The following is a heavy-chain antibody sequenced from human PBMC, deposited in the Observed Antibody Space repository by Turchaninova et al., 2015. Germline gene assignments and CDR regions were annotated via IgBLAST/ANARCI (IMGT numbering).Heavy chain of an antibody. V-gene: IGHV5-51*01. CDR3: ARLEGDSSSPFDY. D-gene: IGHD6-6*01. Sequence: EVHLVQSGAEGKKPGESLKISCKGSVYSFTSYWIGWGRQMPGKGLEWMGIIYPGDSDTRYSPSFQGQVTISADKSISTAYLQWNSLKASDTAMYYCARLEGDSSSPFDYWGQGTLVTVSS. J-gene: IGHJ4*02. CDR2: IYPGDSDT. CDR1: VYSFTSYW.